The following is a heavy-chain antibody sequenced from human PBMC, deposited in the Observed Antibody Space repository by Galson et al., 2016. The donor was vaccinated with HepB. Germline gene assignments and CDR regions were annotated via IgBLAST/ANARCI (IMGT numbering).Heavy chain of an antibody. D-gene: IGHD6-19*01. J-gene: IGHJ6*02. CDR1: GFTFRSYW. V-gene: IGHV3-7*01. CDR2: INQDGSEE. CDR3: ARRLDTQRRIAGWGWGMDV. Sequence: SLRLSCAASGFTFRSYWMSWVRQAPGKGLEWVANINQDGSEEYSVDSVKGRVTIARDNGKNSLYLQMSSLRVEDAGVYYCARRLDTQRRIAGWGWGMDVWGQGTTVTVS.